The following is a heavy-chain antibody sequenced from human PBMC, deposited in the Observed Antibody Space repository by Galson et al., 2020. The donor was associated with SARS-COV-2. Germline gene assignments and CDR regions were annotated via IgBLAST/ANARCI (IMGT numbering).Heavy chain of an antibody. J-gene: IGHJ6*02. Sequence: SETLSLTCTVSGGSISSYYWSWIRQPPGKGLEWIGYIYYSGSTNYNPSLKSRVTISVDTSKNQFSLKLSSVTAADTAVYYCARASRYCSSTRCYEGMYYYYYCMDGWGQGTTVTVCS. CDR3: ARASRYCSSTRCYEGMYYYYYCMDG. CDR2: IYYSGST. V-gene: IGHV4-59*01. D-gene: IGHD2-2*01. CDR1: GGSISSYY.